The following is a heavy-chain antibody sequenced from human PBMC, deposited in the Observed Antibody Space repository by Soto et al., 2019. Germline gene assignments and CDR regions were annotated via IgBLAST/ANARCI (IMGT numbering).Heavy chain of an antibody. CDR2: IYYSGST. D-gene: IGHD3-9*01. Sequence: PSETLSLTCTVSGGSISSSSYYWGWIRQPPGKGLEWIGSIYYSGSTYYNPSLKSRVTISVDTSKNQFSRKLSSVTAADTAVYYCARHRARLRYFDWLWGYGMDVWGQGTTVTVSS. J-gene: IGHJ6*02. V-gene: IGHV4-39*01. CDR3: ARHRARLRYFDWLWGYGMDV. CDR1: GGSISSSSYY.